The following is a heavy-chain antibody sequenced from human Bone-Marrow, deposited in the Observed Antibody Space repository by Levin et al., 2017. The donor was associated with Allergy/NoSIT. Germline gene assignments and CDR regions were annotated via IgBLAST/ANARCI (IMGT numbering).Heavy chain of an antibody. J-gene: IGHJ6*02. CDR1: GFTFSSYG. Sequence: GESLKISCAASGFTFSSYGMHWVRQAPGKGLEWVAVISYDGSNKYYADSVKGRFTISRDNSKNTLYLQMNSLRAEDTAVYYCAKEGQQLGRDYYYGMDVWGQGTTVTVSS. V-gene: IGHV3-30*18. CDR2: ISYDGSNK. D-gene: IGHD6-13*01. CDR3: AKEGQQLGRDYYYGMDV.